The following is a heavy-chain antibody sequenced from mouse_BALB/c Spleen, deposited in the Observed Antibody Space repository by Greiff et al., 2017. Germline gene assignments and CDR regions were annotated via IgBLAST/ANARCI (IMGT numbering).Heavy chain of an antibody. Sequence: EVQLQQSGGGLVQPKGSLKLSCAASGFTFNTYAMNWVRQAPGKGLEWVARIRSKSNNYATYYADSVKDRFTISRDDSQSMLYLQMNNLKTEDTAMYYCVRHALVYYGSSYGWYFDVWGAGTTVTVSS. CDR1: GFTFNTYA. CDR3: VRHALVYYGSSYGWYFDV. D-gene: IGHD1-1*01. CDR2: IRSKSNNYAT. J-gene: IGHJ1*01. V-gene: IGHV10-1*02.